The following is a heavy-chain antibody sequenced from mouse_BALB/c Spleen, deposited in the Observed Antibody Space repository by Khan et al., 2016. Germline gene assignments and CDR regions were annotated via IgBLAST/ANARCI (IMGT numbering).Heavy chain of an antibody. CDR2: IRLKSDNYET. CDR3: TGGMWFAY. V-gene: IGHV6-6*02. CDR1: GFTFSSYW. Sequence: EVKLEESGGGLVQPGGSMKLSCVASGFTFSSYWMSWVRQSPEKGLEWVAEIRLKSDNYETNYAESVKGKFTISRDDSISRLYLQMNSLRAEDIGIYYCTGGMWFAYLGPGTLVTVSA. D-gene: IGHD1-1*02. J-gene: IGHJ3*01.